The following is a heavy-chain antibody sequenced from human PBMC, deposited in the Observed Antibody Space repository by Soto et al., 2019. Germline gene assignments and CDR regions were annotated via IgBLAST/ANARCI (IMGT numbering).Heavy chain of an antibody. D-gene: IGHD3-10*01. J-gene: IGHJ5*02. Sequence: PGGALRLSCAASGFTFRNYEMFWVRQAPGKGLEWVSYISSGGSTIYYADSGKGRHTVSRDNAKNSLYLQMTSLTAEDTATYFCARVSSGSGSFGWFDPWGQGTLVTVSS. V-gene: IGHV3-48*03. CDR2: ISSGGSTI. CDR1: GFTFRNYE. CDR3: ARVSSGSGSFGWFDP.